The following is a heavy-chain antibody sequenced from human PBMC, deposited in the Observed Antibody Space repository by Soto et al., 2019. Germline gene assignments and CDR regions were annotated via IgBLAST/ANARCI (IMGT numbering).Heavy chain of an antibody. J-gene: IGHJ4*02. CDR2: SSSVGGRS. CDR1: GFACSSYP. Sequence: HPLGLLWRSGSASGFACSSYPAHWVRQAPGKGFEYVSVSSSVGGRSYYADSVKCRFTISRDNSENTLYLQMSTPRAEDTAVYYCVKPNKITSFGVAHFDYWGQGTLDTVSS. V-gene: IGHV3-64D*06. CDR3: VKPNKITSFGVAHFDY. D-gene: IGHD3-3*01.